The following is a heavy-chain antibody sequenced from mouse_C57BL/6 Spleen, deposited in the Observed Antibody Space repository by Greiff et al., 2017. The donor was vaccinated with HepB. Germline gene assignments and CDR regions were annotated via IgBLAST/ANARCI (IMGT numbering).Heavy chain of an antibody. J-gene: IGHJ3*01. CDR2: IDPSDSET. Sequence: QVQLKQPGAELVRPGSSVKLSCKASGYTFTSYWMHWVKQRPIQGLEWIGNIDPSDSETHYNRKFKDKATLTVDKSSSTAYMQLSSLTSEDSAVYYCARGIYDGYYGFAYWGQGTLVTVSA. D-gene: IGHD2-3*01. CDR3: ARGIYDGYYGFAY. V-gene: IGHV1-52*01. CDR1: GYTFTSYW.